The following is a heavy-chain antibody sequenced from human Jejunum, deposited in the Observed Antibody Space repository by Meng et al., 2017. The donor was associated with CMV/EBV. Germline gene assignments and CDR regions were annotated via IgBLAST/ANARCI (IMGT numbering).Heavy chain of an antibody. J-gene: IGHJ6*02. CDR3: ARGGGGWSSSDYYHYHGLDV. CDR1: TY. Sequence: TYRTWVRQAPGKGPAWVSVIYSNGNTYYAASVKGRFTISRDSSKNTFSLQMNSLRAEDTAVYYCARGGGGWSSSDYYHYHGLDVWGQGTTVTVSS. D-gene: IGHD6-19*01. V-gene: IGHV3-53*01. CDR2: IYSNGNT.